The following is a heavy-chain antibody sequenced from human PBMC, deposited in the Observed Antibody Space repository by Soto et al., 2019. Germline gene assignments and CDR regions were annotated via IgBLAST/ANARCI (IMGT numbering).Heavy chain of an antibody. CDR1: GVYTSNYY. D-gene: IGHD2-15*01. J-gene: IGHJ5*02. V-gene: IGHV4-59*01. CDR3: ARTYCSGGDCYPGSNWFDP. Sequence: SETLSLTCTVSGVYTSNYYWAWIRQPPGKGLEWIGHAYHSGSTSYSPSLKSRVTMSVDPSKNQFSLRLNSVTAADTAVYYCARTYCSGGDCYPGSNWFDPWGQGTLVT. CDR2: AYHSGST.